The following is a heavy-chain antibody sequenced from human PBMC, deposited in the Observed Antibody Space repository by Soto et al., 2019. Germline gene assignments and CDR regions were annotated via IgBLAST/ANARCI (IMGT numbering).Heavy chain of an antibody. CDR2: IKQDGSEK. CDR3: ARDEAGTWGSSWPPYYYYGMDV. CDR1: GFTFSSYW. V-gene: IGHV3-7*03. D-gene: IGHD6-13*01. J-gene: IGHJ6*02. Sequence: GSLRLSCAASGFTFSSYWMSWVRQAPGKGLEWVANIKQDGSEKYYVDSVKGRFTISRDNAKNSLYLQMNSLRAEDTAVYYCARDEAGTWGSSWPPYYYYGMDVWGQGTTVTVSS.